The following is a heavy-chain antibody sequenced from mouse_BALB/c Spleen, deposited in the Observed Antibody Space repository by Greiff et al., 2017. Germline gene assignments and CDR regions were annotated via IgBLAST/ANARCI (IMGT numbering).Heavy chain of an antibody. CDR2: ISYDGSN. Sequence: EVQRVESGPGLVKPSQSLSLTCSVTGYSITSGYYWNWIRQFPGNQLEWMGYISYDGSNNYNPSLKNRISITRDTSKNQFFLKLNSVTTEDTATYYCAKDPTVHWYFDVWGAGTTVTVSS. CDR3: AKDPTVHWYFDV. CDR1: GYSITSGYY. J-gene: IGHJ1*01. V-gene: IGHV3-6*02. D-gene: IGHD1-1*01.